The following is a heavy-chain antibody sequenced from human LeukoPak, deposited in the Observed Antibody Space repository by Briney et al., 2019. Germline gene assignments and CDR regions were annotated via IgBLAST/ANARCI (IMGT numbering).Heavy chain of an antibody. V-gene: IGHV4-34*01. CDR1: GGSFSGYY. J-gene: IGHJ4*02. CDR2: INHSGST. CDR3: ARGPDLSDIYSSRYYFDY. Sequence: SETLSLTCAVYGGSFSGYYWSWIRQPPGKGLEWIGEINHSGSTNYNPSLKSRVTISVDTSKNQFSLKLSSVTAADTAVYYCARGPDLSDIYSSRYYFDYWGQGTLVTVSS. D-gene: IGHD6-13*01.